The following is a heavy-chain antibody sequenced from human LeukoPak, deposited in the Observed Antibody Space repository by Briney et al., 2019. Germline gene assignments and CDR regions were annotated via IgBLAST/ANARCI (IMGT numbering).Heavy chain of an antibody. CDR3: ARDRYYYDSSGYYPNEFDP. Sequence: SVKVSCKASGGTFSSYAISWVRQAPGQGLEWMGGIIPIFGTANYAQKFQGRVTITTDESTSTAYMELSSLRSEDTAVYYCARDRYYYDSSGYYPNEFDPWGQGTLVTVSS. D-gene: IGHD3-22*01. CDR1: GGTFSSYA. CDR2: IIPIFGTA. V-gene: IGHV1-69*05. J-gene: IGHJ5*02.